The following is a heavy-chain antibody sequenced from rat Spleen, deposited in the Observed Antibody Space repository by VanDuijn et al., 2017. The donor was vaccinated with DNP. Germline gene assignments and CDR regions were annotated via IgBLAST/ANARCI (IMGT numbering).Heavy chain of an antibody. J-gene: IGHJ2*01. D-gene: IGHD5-1*01. Sequence: EVLLVESDGGLVQPGRSLKLSCAVSGFTFSDYYMAWVRQAPAKGLEWVATISYNGGTPYYRDSVKGRFTISRDNAQSTLYLQMDSLRSEDTATYYCARDRLGARYFDYWGQGVMVTVSS. CDR1: GFTFSDYY. CDR3: ARDRLGARYFDY. V-gene: IGHV5-7*01. CDR2: ISYNGGTP.